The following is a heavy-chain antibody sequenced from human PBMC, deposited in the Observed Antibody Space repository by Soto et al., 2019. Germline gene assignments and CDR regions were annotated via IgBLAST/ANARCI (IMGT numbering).Heavy chain of an antibody. V-gene: IGHV4-39*01. CDR1: GGSISSSSYY. CDR2: IYYSGST. Sequence: SETLSLTCTVSGGSISSSSYYWGWIRQPPGEGLEWIGSIYYSGSTYYNPSLKSRVTISVDTSKNQFSLKLSSVTAADTAVYYCARIRFLEWLLGNWFDPWGQGTLVTVSS. CDR3: ARIRFLEWLLGNWFDP. J-gene: IGHJ5*02. D-gene: IGHD3-3*01.